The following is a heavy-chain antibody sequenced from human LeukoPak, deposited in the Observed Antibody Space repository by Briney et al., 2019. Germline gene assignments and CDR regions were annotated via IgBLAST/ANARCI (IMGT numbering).Heavy chain of an antibody. D-gene: IGHD3-22*01. CDR1: GGSISSYY. J-gene: IGHJ2*01. CDR3: ATHYYDSSGYYYSWYFDL. CDR2: IYHSGSS. V-gene: IGHV4-59*08. Sequence: SETLSLTCTVSGGSISSYYWSWIRQPPGQGLEWIGYIYHSGSSNYNPSLKSRVTISAATSKNQFSLKLSSVTAADTAVYYCATHYYDSSGYYYSWYFDLWGRGTLVTVSS.